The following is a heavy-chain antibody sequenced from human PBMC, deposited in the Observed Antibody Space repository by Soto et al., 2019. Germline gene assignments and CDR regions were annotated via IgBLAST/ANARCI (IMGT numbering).Heavy chain of an antibody. CDR2: ISASNGNR. Sequence: QVQLVQSGAEVKKPGASVEVSCKASGYDFSSYGISWVRQAPGQGLEWMGWISASNGNRDYAQQFQGRVTMTSDTSRTTAYMELRSLRSDDTAVYYCVRDPQRNDYWGQGTLVNVSS. CDR1: GYDFSSYG. CDR3: VRDPQRNDY. V-gene: IGHV1-18*04. D-gene: IGHD2-2*01. J-gene: IGHJ4*02.